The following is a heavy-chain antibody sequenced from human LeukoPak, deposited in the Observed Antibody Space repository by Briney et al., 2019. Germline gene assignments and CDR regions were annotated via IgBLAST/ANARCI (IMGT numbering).Heavy chain of an antibody. D-gene: IGHD5-12*01. J-gene: IGHJ4*02. CDR1: GYTFTGYY. CDR2: INPNNGGT. CDR3: ARDSRRGYSGYTRNDY. V-gene: IGHV1-2*02. Sequence: ASVKVSCKASGYTFTGYYMHWVRQAPGQGLEWMGWINPNNGGTNYAQKFQGRVIMARDTSISTAYMELSRLRSDDTAVYYCARDSRRGYSGYTRNDYWGQGTLVTVSS.